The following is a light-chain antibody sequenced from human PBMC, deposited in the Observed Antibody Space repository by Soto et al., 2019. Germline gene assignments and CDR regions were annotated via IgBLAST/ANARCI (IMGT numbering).Light chain of an antibody. CDR2: EAS. CDR3: QKYDRTPRT. CDR1: QDISDH. Sequence: DFQMTQSPSSLSASVGDRVTITCRASQDISDHLAWYQHKPWKVPNLLIYEASTLKSGVPSRFSGGGSGTDFTLTISSLQPEDVATYYCQKYDRTPRTFGQGTKVELK. V-gene: IGKV1-27*01. J-gene: IGKJ1*01.